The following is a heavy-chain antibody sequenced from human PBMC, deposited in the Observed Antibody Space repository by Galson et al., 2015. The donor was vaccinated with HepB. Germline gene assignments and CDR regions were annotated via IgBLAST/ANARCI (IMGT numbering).Heavy chain of an antibody. D-gene: IGHD6-19*01. CDR1: GFTFSSYW. J-gene: IGHJ4*02. CDR3: ARGLSGSGGRYYFDY. CDR2: IKQDGSEK. V-gene: IGHV3-7*01. Sequence: SLRLSCAASGFTFSSYWMSWVRQAPGKGLEWVANIKQDGSEKYYVDSVKGRFTISRDNAKNSLYLQMNSLRAEDTAVYYCARGLSGSGGRYYFDYWGQGTLVTVSS.